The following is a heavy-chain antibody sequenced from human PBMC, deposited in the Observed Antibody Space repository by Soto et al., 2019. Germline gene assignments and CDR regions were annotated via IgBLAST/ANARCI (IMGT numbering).Heavy chain of an antibody. CDR2: IYYSGST. J-gene: IGHJ5*02. CDR3: ARGGRDSGSYREGKSFDP. V-gene: IGHV4-59*01. D-gene: IGHD1-26*01. CDR1: GGSISSYY. Sequence: SETLSLTCTVSGGSISSYYWSWIRQPPGKGLEWIGYIYYSGSTNYNPSLKSRVTISVDTSKNQFSLKLSSVTAADTAVYYCARGGRDSGSYREGKSFDPWGQGTLVTVSS.